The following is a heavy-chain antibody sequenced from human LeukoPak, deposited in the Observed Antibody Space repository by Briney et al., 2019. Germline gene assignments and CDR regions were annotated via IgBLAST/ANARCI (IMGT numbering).Heavy chain of an antibody. CDR2: ISGYNGNT. V-gene: IGHV1-18*01. CDR3: ARADIRAIASSGWYGFDY. J-gene: IGHJ4*02. CDR1: GYTFTSYG. D-gene: IGHD6-19*01. Sequence: ASVKVSCKASGYTFTSYGISGVRQAPGQGLEWIGWISGYNGNTNYAQKFQGRVTMTTDTSTSTAYMELRSLRSDDTAVYYCARADIRAIASSGWYGFDYWGQGTLVTVSS.